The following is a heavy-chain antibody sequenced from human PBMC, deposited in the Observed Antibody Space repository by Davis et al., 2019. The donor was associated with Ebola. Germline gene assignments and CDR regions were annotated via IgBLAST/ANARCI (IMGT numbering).Heavy chain of an antibody. J-gene: IGHJ4*02. Sequence: AASVKVSCKASGYTFTGHYIQWVRQAPGQGLEWMGRINPNSGGTNYAQKFQGRVTMTRDTSISTAYMELSRLRSDDTAVYYCARGKLRFGEPLDYWGQGTLVTVSS. CDR1: GYTFTGHY. D-gene: IGHD3-16*01. V-gene: IGHV1-2*06. CDR3: ARGKLRFGEPLDY. CDR2: INPNSGGT.